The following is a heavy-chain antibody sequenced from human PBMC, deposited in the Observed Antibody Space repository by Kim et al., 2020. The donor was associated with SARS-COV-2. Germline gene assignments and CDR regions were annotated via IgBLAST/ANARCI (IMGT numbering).Heavy chain of an antibody. J-gene: IGHJ6*03. Sequence: GGSLRLSCAASGFTFSNYGMHWVRQAPGKGLEWVARISDDGSKKFYADSVKGRFTISRDRSKNTVYLQMNSLRAEDTAVYFCAEVGMAFFYYWCMDVWG. CDR3: AEVGMAFFYYWCMDV. D-gene: IGHD2-8*02. CDR1: GFTFSNYG. V-gene: IGHV3-30*18. CDR2: ISDDGSKK.